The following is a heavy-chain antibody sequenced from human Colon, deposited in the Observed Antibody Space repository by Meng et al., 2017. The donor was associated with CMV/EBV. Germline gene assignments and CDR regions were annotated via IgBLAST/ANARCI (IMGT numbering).Heavy chain of an antibody. CDR3: ARDGAPYGENYWYFDL. J-gene: IGHJ2*01. V-gene: IGHV4-39*07. CDR2: IYYSGST. CDR1: GXAISSSSYY. D-gene: IGHD4-17*01. Sequence: QLQLQESGPGLVKPSXTLXLTCTXPGXAISSSSYYWGWIRQPPGKGLEWIGSIYYSGSTYYNPSLKSRVTISVDTSKNQFSLKLSSVTAADTAVYYCARDGAPYGENYWYFDLWGRGTLVTVSS.